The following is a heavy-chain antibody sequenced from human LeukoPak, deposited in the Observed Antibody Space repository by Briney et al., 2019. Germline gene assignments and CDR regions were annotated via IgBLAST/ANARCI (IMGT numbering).Heavy chain of an antibody. D-gene: IGHD6-19*01. V-gene: IGHV1-3*01. CDR1: GYTFTSYA. J-gene: IGHJ4*02. CDR3: ATSNRQWLPRLDY. CDR2: INAGNGNT. Sequence: ASVKVPCKASGYTFTSYAMHWVRQAPGQRLEWMGWINAGNGNTKYSQKFQGRVTITRDTSASTAYMELSSLRSEDTAVYYCATSNRQWLPRLDYWGQGTLVTVSS.